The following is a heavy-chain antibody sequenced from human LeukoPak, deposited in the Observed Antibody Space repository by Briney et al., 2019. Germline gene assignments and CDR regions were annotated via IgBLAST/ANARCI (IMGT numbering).Heavy chain of an antibody. Sequence: GGSLRLSCAASGFTFSNFLMTWVRQAPGKGPEWVSAISGSGGDTYYADSVKGRFTISRDNSKNTLYLQMNSLRAEDTAVYYCAKDLTFGGQGTLVTVSS. CDR1: GFTFSNFL. V-gene: IGHV3-23*01. CDR2: ISGSGGDT. D-gene: IGHD3-16*01. CDR3: AKDLTF. J-gene: IGHJ4*02.